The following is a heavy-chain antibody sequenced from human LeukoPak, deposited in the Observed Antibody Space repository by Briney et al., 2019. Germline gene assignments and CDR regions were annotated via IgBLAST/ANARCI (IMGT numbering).Heavy chain of an antibody. CDR1: GFTFSSYA. Sequence: TGGSLRLSCTASGFTFSSYAMHWVRQARDKGLEWVAFISYDGSNKYYADSVKGRFTISRANSKNTLFLQMNNMRAEDTAIYYCAKEVEAFDYWGQGTLVTVSS. V-gene: IGHV3-30-3*01. CDR2: ISYDGSNK. J-gene: IGHJ4*02. CDR3: AKEVEAFDY.